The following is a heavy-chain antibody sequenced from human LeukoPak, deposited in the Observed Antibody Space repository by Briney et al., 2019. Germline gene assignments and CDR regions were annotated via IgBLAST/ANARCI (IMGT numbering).Heavy chain of an antibody. CDR2: ISYDGSNK. D-gene: IGHD3-22*01. V-gene: IGHV3-30-3*01. Sequence: PGRSLRLSCAASGFTFSSYAMHWVRQAPGKGLEWVAVISYDGSNKYYADSVKGRFTISRDNSKNTLYLQMNSLRGDDTAVYYCVKDCPADSRLEGVCHYYMDVWGKGTTATVSS. CDR1: GFTFSSYA. J-gene: IGHJ6*03. CDR3: VKDCPADSRLEGVCHYYMDV.